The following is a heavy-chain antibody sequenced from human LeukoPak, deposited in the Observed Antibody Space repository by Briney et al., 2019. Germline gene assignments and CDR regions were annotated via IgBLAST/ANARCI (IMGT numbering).Heavy chain of an antibody. D-gene: IGHD3-22*01. Sequence: PSQTLSLTCAVSGGSISSCGYSWIWIRQPPGKGLEWIGYIYHSGSTYYNPSLKSRVTISVDRSKNQFSLKLRSVSAADTAVYYCARGITYYYDSSGYYIDAFDIWGQGTMVTVSS. CDR1: GGSISSCGYS. V-gene: IGHV4-30-2*01. CDR3: ARGITYYYDSSGYYIDAFDI. CDR2: IYHSGST. J-gene: IGHJ3*02.